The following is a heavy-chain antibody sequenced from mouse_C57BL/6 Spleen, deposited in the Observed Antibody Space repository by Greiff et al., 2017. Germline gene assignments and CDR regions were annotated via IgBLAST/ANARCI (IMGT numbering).Heavy chain of an antibody. CDR3: ARFFGGSSYTWFAY. CDR2: IDPSDSYT. V-gene: IGHV1-69*01. D-gene: IGHD1-1*01. Sequence: QVQLQQSGAELVMPGASVKLSCKASGYTFTSYWMHWVKQRPGQGLEWIGEIDPSDSYTNYNQQFKGKSTLTVDKSSSTAYMQLSSLTSEDSAVYYCARFFGGSSYTWFAYWGQGTLVTVSA. CDR1: GYTFTSYW. J-gene: IGHJ3*01.